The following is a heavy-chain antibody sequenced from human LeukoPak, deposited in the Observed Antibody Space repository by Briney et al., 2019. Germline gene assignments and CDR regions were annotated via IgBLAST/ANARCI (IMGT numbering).Heavy chain of an antibody. CDR3: ARGSATAMVTLDAFDI. J-gene: IGHJ3*02. CDR2: IYHSGST. D-gene: IGHD5-18*01. CDR1: GGSISSGGYS. V-gene: IGHV4-30-2*01. Sequence: SQTLSLTCAVSGGSISSGGYSWSWIRQPPGKGLEWIGYIYHSGSTYYNPSLKSRVTISVDRSKNQFSLKLSSVTAADTAVYYCARGSATAMVTLDAFDIWGQGTVVTVSS.